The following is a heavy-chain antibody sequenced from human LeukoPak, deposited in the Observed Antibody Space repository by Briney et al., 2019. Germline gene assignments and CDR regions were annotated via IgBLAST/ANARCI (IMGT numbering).Heavy chain of an antibody. D-gene: IGHD4-17*01. CDR1: GGSFSGYH. Sequence: SETLSLTCVVYGGSFSGYHWSWIRQSPGKGLEWIGYIYYSGSTNYNPSLKSRVTISVDTSKNHFSLKLSYVTAADTALYYCARGPVTHEDFFDYWGQGSLVTVSS. V-gene: IGHV4-59*12. J-gene: IGHJ4*02. CDR2: IYYSGST. CDR3: ARGPVTHEDFFDY.